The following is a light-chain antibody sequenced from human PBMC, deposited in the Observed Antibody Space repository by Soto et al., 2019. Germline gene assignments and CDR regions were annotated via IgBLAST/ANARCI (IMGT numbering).Light chain of an antibody. Sequence: EIVLTQSPGTLSLSPGDRATLSCRASQGVSANSLAWYQQKLGQAPRLLIYGASSRATGIPDGFSGNGSGADFTLTISRLEPEDFAVYYCHQYGSTPFTFGPGTKVDIK. J-gene: IGKJ3*01. CDR2: GAS. CDR1: QGVSANS. V-gene: IGKV3-20*01. CDR3: HQYGSTPFT.